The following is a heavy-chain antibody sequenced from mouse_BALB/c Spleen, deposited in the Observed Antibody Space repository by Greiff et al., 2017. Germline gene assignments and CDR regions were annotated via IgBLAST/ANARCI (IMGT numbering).Heavy chain of an antibody. CDR1: GFTFSSFG. Sequence: EVQRVESGGGLVQPGGSRKLSCAASGFTFSSFGMHWVRQAPEKGLEWVAYISSGSSTIYYADTVKGRFTISRDNPKNTLFLQMTSLRSEDTAMYYCARDYRFMDYWGQGTSVTVSS. V-gene: IGHV5-17*02. D-gene: IGHD2-14*01. CDR2: ISSGSSTI. J-gene: IGHJ4*01. CDR3: ARDYRFMDY.